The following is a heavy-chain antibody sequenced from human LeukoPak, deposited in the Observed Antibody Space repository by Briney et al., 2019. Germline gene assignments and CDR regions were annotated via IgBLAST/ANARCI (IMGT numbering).Heavy chain of an antibody. V-gene: IGHV3-33*01. CDR1: GFTFSSYG. CDR3: GREATGYSASWLDY. D-gene: IGHD6-13*01. Sequence: GGSLRLSCAASGFTFSSYGMHWVRQAPGKGLEWVAVIWYDGSNKYYADSVKGRFTISRDNSKNTLYLQMNSLRAEDTAVYYCGREATGYSASWLDYWGQGTLVTVSS. CDR2: IWYDGSNK. J-gene: IGHJ4*02.